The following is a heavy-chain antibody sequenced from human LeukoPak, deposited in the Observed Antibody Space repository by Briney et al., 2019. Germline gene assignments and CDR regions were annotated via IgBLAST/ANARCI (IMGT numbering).Heavy chain of an antibody. CDR1: EFTFSSYN. CDR3: ARGATPFDY. V-gene: IGHV3-21*01. Sequence: GGSLRLSCVASEFTFSSYNMNWVRQAPGKGLEWVSSISSSSKYIYYADSVKGRFTIPRDNAKNSLYLQMNSLRAEDTAVYYCARGATPFDYWGQGTLVTVSS. CDR2: ISSSSKYI. J-gene: IGHJ4*02.